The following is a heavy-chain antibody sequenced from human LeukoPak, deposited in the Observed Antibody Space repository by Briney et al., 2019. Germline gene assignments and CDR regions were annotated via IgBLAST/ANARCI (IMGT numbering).Heavy chain of an antibody. CDR2: INPNSGGT. D-gene: IGHD4-23*01. J-gene: IGHJ5*02. Sequence: ASVKVSCKASGYTFTGYYMHRVRQAPGQGLEWMGRINPNSGGTNYAQKFQGRVTMTRDTSISTAYMELSRLRSDDTAVYYCARGSGWKRSWFDPWGQGTLVTVSS. CDR1: GYTFTGYY. CDR3: ARGSGWKRSWFDP. V-gene: IGHV1-2*06.